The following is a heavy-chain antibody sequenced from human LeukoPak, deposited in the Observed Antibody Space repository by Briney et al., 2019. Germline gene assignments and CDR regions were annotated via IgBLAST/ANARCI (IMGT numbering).Heavy chain of an antibody. V-gene: IGHV4-39*01. J-gene: IGHJ4*02. D-gene: IGHD4-17*01. CDR3: ARQTTVTTHLLFDY. CDR2: IYYSGST. Sequence: SETVSLTCTVSGGSISSSSYYWGWIRQPPGKGLEWIGSIYYSGSTYYNPSLKSRVTISVDTSKNQFSLKLSSVTAADTAVYYCARQTTVTTHLLFDYWGQGTLVTVSS. CDR1: GGSISSSSYY.